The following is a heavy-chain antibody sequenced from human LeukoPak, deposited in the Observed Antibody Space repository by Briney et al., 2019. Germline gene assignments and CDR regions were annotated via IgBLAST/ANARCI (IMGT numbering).Heavy chain of an antibody. CDR1: GFTVSTNY. CDR3: ARAVCYDFWSGHGRYFDY. CDR2: IYSGGTT. Sequence: GGSLRLSCAASGFTVSTNYMSWVRQAPGKGLEWVSVIYSGGTTYYADSVKGRFTISRDSSENTLHLQMNNLRAEDTAVYYCARAVCYDFWSGHGRYFDYWGQGTLVTVSS. J-gene: IGHJ4*02. V-gene: IGHV3-53*01. D-gene: IGHD3-3*01.